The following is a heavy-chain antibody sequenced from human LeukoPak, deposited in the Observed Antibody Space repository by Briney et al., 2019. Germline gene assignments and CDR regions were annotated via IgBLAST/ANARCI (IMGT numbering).Heavy chain of an antibody. J-gene: IGHJ1*01. CDR3: ARVVQSTDSSGFYLPEYFQH. V-gene: IGHV4-4*07. D-gene: IGHD3-22*01. Sequence: SETLSLTCTVSGGSISSYYWSWIRQPAGKGLEWIGRIYISGSTNYNPSLKSRVTISVDTSKNQFSLKLSSVTAADTAVYYCARVVQSTDSSGFYLPEYFQHWGQGTLVTVSS. CDR1: GGSISSYY. CDR2: IYISGST.